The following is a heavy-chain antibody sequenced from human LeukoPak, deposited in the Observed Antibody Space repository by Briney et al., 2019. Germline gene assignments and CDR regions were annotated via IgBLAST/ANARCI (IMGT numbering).Heavy chain of an antibody. CDR1: GFTFSSFG. V-gene: IGHV3-30*02. CDR2: IRYDESDK. Sequence: PGGSLRLSCAASGFTFSSFGMHWVRQAPGKGLEWVAFIRYDESDKYYVDSVKGRFTISRDNSRETLYVQMNSRRAEETATYYCAKNYNDHIIQYWGQGTLVTVSS. CDR3: AKNYNDHIIQY. D-gene: IGHD1-7*01. J-gene: IGHJ4*02.